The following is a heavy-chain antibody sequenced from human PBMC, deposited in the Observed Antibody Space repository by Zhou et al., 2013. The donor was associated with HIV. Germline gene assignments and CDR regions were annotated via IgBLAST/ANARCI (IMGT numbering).Heavy chain of an antibody. V-gene: IGHV1-69*01. J-gene: IGHJ4*02. D-gene: IGHD3-22*01. CDR1: GYTFNGFY. CDR3: ARCYYDNSGCDY. CDR2: IIPYYDTK. Sequence: QVHLVQSGSEVKKTGASVKVSCKASGYTFNGFYIHWVRQAPGQGFEWMGGIIPYYDTKNYAQKFLGRLTLTADESRRTAYMELSGLTSEDTAVYYCARCYYDNSGCDYWGQGTLVTVSS.